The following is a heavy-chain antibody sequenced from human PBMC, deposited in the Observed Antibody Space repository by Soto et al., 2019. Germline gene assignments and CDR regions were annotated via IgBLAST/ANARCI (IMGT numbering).Heavy chain of an antibody. CDR2: VYNSGST. Sequence: SETLSLTCTVSGGSISSNYWTWIRQPPGKGLEWVGYVYNSGSTNYNPSLKSRVTISEDTSKSQFSLKVNSMTAADTAVYYCARYRREAVAGYTLDNWGQGMLVTVSS. CDR3: ARYRREAVAGYTLDN. CDR1: GGSISSNY. J-gene: IGHJ4*02. V-gene: IGHV4-59*01. D-gene: IGHD6-13*01.